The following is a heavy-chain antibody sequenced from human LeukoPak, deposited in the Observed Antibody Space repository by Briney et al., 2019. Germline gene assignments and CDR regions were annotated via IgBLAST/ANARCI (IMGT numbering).Heavy chain of an antibody. V-gene: IGHV1-46*01. CDR1: GYTFTDYY. CDR3: ARDMKGTWGGPDY. J-gene: IGHJ4*02. Sequence: RASVTVSCMASGYTFTDYYMHWVRQAPGQGLEWMGIINPSGGGTSYAQKFQDRVTMTRDTSTSTVYMEMSSLTSEDTAVYYCARDMKGTWGGPDYWGQGTLVTVSS. D-gene: IGHD3-16*01. CDR2: INPSGGGT.